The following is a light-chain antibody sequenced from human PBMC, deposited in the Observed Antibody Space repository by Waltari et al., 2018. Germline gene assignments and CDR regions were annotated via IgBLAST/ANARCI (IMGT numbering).Light chain of an antibody. CDR2: WAS. J-gene: IGKJ4*01. V-gene: IGKV4-1*01. CDR1: QSLFYSSNNKNY. Sequence: DVVMTQSPDFLAVSLGERAPIHCQSSQSLFYSSNNKNYFAWYQQKPGQPPKLLIYWASTRESGVPDRFSGSGSGTDFTLTISSLQAEDVAIYFCQQYYITPLSFGGGTRVEIK. CDR3: QQYYITPLS.